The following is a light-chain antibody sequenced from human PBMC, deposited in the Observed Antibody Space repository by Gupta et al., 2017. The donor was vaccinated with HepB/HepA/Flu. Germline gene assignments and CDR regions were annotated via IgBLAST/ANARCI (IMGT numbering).Light chain of an antibody. CDR1: QHVISS. Sequence: EIVLTHSPVTPPQSPGERANLPCRSSQHVISSLAWYQHKPGQAARRLIYDASNRVTGIPARFSGSGSGTDFTLTISSLEPEEFVVYYCQQRSNWPTFGQGTRLEIK. V-gene: IGKV3-11*01. J-gene: IGKJ5*01. CDR3: QQRSNWPT. CDR2: DAS.